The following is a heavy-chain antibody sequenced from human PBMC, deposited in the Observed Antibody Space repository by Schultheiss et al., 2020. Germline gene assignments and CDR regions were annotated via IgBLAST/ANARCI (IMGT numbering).Heavy chain of an antibody. CDR3: ARDVYDSSGYSFWDY. Sequence: SETLSLTCAVSGGSISSGGYYWSWIRQPPGKGLEWIGEIYHSGSTNYNPSLKSRVTISVDKSKNQFSLKLSSVTAADTAVYYCARDVYDSSGYSFWDYWGQGTLVTVSS. CDR2: IYHSGST. V-gene: IGHV4-61*08. CDR1: GGSISSGGYY. J-gene: IGHJ4*02. D-gene: IGHD3-22*01.